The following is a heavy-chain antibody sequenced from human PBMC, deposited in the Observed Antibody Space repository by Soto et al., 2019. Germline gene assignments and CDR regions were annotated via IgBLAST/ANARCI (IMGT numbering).Heavy chain of an antibody. CDR1: GYTFNSYY. V-gene: IGHV1-46*02. Sequence: GPSVTVSCKESGYTFNSYYMHWVRQDPGQGLEWMGIINPSGGSTSYAQKFQGRVTMTRDTSTSTVYMELSSLRSEDTAVYYCAREVLIDLNYFDYWGQGALVTVSS. CDR3: AREVLIDLNYFDY. D-gene: IGHD2-21*01. CDR2: INPSGGST. J-gene: IGHJ4*02.